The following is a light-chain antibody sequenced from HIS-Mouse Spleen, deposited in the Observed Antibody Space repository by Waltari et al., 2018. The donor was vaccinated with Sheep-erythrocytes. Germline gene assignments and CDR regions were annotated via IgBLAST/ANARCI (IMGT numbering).Light chain of an antibody. Sequence: QSALTQPRSVSGSPGQSVPISCTGTSSDVGGYNYVSWYHQHPGKAPKLMIYDFSKRPSGGPDRFSGSKPGNTASLTISGLQAEDEADYYCCSYAGSYNHVFATGTKVTVL. CDR1: SSDVGGYNY. V-gene: IGLV2-11*01. J-gene: IGLJ1*01. CDR3: CSYAGSYNHV. CDR2: DFS.